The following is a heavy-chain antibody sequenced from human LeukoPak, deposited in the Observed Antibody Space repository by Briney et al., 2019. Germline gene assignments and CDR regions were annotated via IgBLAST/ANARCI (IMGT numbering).Heavy chain of an antibody. CDR3: ARGQGTMVRGVIYYYYGMDV. CDR1: GGSISSYY. CDR2: IYYSGST. V-gene: IGHV4-59*01. J-gene: IGHJ6*02. Sequence: SETLSLTCTVSGGSISSYYWSWIRQPPGKGLEWIGYIYYSGSTNYNPSLKSRVTISVDTSKNQFSLKLSSVTAADTAVYYCARGQGTMVRGVIYYYYGMDVWGQGTTVTVSS. D-gene: IGHD3-10*01.